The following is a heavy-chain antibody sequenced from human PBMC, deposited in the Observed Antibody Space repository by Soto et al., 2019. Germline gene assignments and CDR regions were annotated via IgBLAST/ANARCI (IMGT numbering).Heavy chain of an antibody. CDR3: ARGQLSLYYFDY. V-gene: IGHV4-59*01. CDR1: GISLSSFY. Sequence: PSETLSLTLTLSGISLSSFYRNWVRQPPGKGLEWIGYIYYSGSTNYNPSLKSRVTISVDTSKNQFSLKLSSVTAADTAVYYCARGQLSLYYFDYWGQGTLVTVSS. J-gene: IGHJ4*02. CDR2: IYYSGST. D-gene: IGHD3-16*02.